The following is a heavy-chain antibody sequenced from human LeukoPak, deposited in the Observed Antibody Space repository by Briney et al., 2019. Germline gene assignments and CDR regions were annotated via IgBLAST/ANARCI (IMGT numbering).Heavy chain of an antibody. D-gene: IGHD6-19*01. J-gene: IGHJ6*03. CDR1: GYTFTSYG. V-gene: IGHV1-18*01. Sequence: ASVKVSCKASGYTFTSYGISWVRQAPGQGREWMGWISAYNGNTNYAQKLQGRVTMTTDTSTSTAYMELRSLRSDDTAVYYCARDSSGWYDYYYYYYYMDVWGKGTTVTISS. CDR2: ISAYNGNT. CDR3: ARDSSGWYDYYYYYYYMDV.